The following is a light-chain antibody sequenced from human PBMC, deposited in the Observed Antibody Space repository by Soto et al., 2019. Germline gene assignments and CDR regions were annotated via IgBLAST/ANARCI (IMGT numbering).Light chain of an antibody. J-gene: IGLJ1*01. CDR3: SSYTTSNTRQIV. Sequence: QSVLTQPASVSGSPGQSITISCTGTSSDVGGYNYVSWYQHHPGKAPKLLIYDVSNRPSGVSNRFSGSKSDNTASLTISGLQPEDEAHYYCSSYTTSNTRQIVFGTGTKVTVL. CDR2: DVS. V-gene: IGLV2-14*03. CDR1: SSDVGGYNY.